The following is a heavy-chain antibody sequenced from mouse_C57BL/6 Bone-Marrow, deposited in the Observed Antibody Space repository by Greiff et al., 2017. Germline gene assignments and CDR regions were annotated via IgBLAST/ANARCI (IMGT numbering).Heavy chain of an antibody. CDR1: GFTFSDYG. Sequence: EVKLMESGGGLVKPGGSLKLSCAASGFTFSDYGMHWVRQAPEKGLEWVAYISSGSSTIYYADTVKGRFTISRDNAKNTLFLQMTSLRSEDTARYYCAKPHYYGSSFLDYWGKGTTLTVSS. CDR3: AKPHYYGSSFLDY. D-gene: IGHD1-1*01. V-gene: IGHV5-17*01. J-gene: IGHJ2*01. CDR2: ISSGSSTI.